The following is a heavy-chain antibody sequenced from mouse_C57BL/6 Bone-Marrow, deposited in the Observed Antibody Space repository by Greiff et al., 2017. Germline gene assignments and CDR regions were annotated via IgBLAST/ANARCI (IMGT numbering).Heavy chain of an antibody. CDR3: SGFGY. J-gene: IGHJ2*01. V-gene: IGHV1-55*01. Sequence: VQLQQPGAELVKPGASVKMSCKASGYTFTSYWITWVKQRPGQGLEWIGDIYPGGGSTNYNEKFKSKATLTADTSSSTAYMQLSSLTYDGSSVYFCSGFGYWGQGTTVTVSS. CDR2: IYPGGGST. CDR1: GYTFTSYW.